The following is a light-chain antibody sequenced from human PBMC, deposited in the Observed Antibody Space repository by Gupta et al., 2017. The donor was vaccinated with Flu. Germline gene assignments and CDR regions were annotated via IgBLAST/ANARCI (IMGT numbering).Light chain of an antibody. V-gene: IGKV1-39*01. CDR1: QSISSY. CDR3: QQIYDAPWT. CDR2: TAS. Sequence: DIQMTQSPSSLSASIGDRVTITCRASQSISSYLNWYHQKPGKAPKLLLYTASSLQSGVPSRFSGSGSGTDFTLTISSLQPEDFATYYCQQIYDAPWTFGQGTKVEIK. J-gene: IGKJ1*01.